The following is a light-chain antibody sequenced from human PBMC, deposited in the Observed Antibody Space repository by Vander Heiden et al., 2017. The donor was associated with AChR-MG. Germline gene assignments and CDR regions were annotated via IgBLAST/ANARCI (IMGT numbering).Light chain of an antibody. CDR1: SNAVGGCNY. CDR3: CSYAGNYVVV. Sequence: QPALTQPRPVSGSPGQSVTISSTGTSNAVGGCNYVSWYQPSPAKAPKHMIYDVSKRPSGVPDRFSGSKSGNAASLTISGLQAEDEADYYCCSYAGNYVVVFGGGTKLTVL. J-gene: IGLJ2*01. V-gene: IGLV2-11*01. CDR2: DVS.